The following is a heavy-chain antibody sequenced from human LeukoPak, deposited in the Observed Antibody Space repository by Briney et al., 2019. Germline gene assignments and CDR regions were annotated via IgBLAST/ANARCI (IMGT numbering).Heavy chain of an antibody. CDR1: GGTFSSYG. V-gene: IGHV1-69*01. J-gene: IGHJ6*04. CDR2: IIPIFGTA. D-gene: IGHD3-10*01. CDR3: ARDMYYYGSGSYRYYYYYGMDV. Sequence: SVKVSCRASGGTFSSYGISWVRQAPGQGLEWMGGIIPIFGTANYAQKFQGRVTITADESTSTAYMELSSLRSEDTAVYYCARDMYYYGSGSYRYYYYYGMDVWGKGTTVTVSS.